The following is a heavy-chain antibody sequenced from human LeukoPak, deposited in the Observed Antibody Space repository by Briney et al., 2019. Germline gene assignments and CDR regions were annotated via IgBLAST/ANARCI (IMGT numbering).Heavy chain of an antibody. V-gene: IGHV3-7*03. CDR1: GFAFSTYW. J-gene: IGHJ5*02. D-gene: IGHD2-21*01. CDR2: IKPDGSET. Sequence: GGSLRLSCAASGFAFSTYWMSWVRQAPGKGLEWVANIKPDGSETYYVDSVEGRFTISRDNAKSSLYLQMNSLRAEDTAVYYCARGPYCGGDCPLGNWFDPWGQGTLVTVSS. CDR3: ARGPYCGGDCPLGNWFDP.